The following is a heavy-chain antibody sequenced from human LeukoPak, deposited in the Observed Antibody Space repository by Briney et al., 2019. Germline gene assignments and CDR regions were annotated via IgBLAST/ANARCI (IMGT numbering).Heavy chain of an antibody. CDR2: INIGSDYT. CDR1: GFTFSDYY. Sequence: GGSLRLSCAASGFTFSDYYMSWVRKAPGKGLEWISYINIGSDYTNYADSVRGRFSISRDNSKNSLYLQMNSLRSEDTAMYYCAKESGKFDYWGQGTLVAVSS. V-gene: IGHV3-11*03. CDR3: AKESGKFDY. J-gene: IGHJ4*02.